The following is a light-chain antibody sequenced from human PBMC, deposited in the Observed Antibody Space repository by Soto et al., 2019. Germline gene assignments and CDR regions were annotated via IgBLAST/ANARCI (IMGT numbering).Light chain of an antibody. CDR2: GAS. V-gene: IGKV3D-15*01. J-gene: IGKJ1*01. CDR1: QSVSSI. Sequence: EIVMTQSPATLSVSPGERATLSCRASQSVSSILAWYQQKPGQAPRLLIYGASSRATGIPDRFSGSGSGTDFTLTISRLEPEDFAVYYCQQYNNWPWTFGQGTKVDIK. CDR3: QQYNNWPWT.